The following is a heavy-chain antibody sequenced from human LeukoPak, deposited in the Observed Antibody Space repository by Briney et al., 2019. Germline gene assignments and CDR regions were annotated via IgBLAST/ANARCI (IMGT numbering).Heavy chain of an antibody. J-gene: IGHJ4*02. CDR3: ARGTAITAGIDF. V-gene: IGHV3-74*01. Sequence: PGGSLRLSCTASGFAFSTYWMFWVRPAPGKGLVWVSQINPEGASTTYGDPAKGRFTASRDKAKNALHLQMNSLRVDDTAVYYCARGTAITAGIDFWGQGTLVTVSS. D-gene: IGHD6-19*01. CDR1: GFAFSTYW. CDR2: INPEGAST.